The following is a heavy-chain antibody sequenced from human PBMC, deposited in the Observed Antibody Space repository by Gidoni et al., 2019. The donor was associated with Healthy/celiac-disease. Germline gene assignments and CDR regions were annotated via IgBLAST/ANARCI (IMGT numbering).Heavy chain of an antibody. D-gene: IGHD2-2*01. CDR1: GFTFSSFS. CDR3: ARDSGGYCSTTSCHFFDY. Sequence: VQLVASGGGLVKPGGSLSLSCAASGFTFSSFSMNWVRQAPGKGLEWVSSISSSTSYIFYADSVKGRFTISRDNAKNSLYLQMNSLRAEDTAVYYCARDSGGYCSTTSCHFFDYWGQGTLVTVSS. CDR2: ISSSTSYI. J-gene: IGHJ4*02. V-gene: IGHV3-21*01.